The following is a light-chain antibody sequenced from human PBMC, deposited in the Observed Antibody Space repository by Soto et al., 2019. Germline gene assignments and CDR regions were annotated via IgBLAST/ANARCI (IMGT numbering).Light chain of an antibody. V-gene: IGKV3-11*01. CDR3: QHRSNSPLT. Sequence: EIVLTQSPATLSLSPGERATLSCRASQSVSSYLGWYQQKPGQAPRLLIYDASNRATGLPALISGSGSGTFFTLTISSLQHDDVVDYFCQHRSNSPLTFGGGTKVEIK. J-gene: IGKJ4*01. CDR1: QSVSSY. CDR2: DAS.